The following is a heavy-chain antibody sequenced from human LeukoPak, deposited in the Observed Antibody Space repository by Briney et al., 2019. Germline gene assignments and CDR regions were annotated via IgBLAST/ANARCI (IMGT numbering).Heavy chain of an antibody. V-gene: IGHV4-59*01. Sequence: KPSETLSLTCTVSGGSISSYYWSWIRQPPGKGLEWIGYIYYSGSTNYNPSLKSRVTISVDTSKNQFSLKLSSVTAADTAVYYCASGSSWYDWFDPWGQGTLVTVSS. D-gene: IGHD6-13*01. CDR2: IYYSGST. J-gene: IGHJ5*02. CDR1: GGSISSYY. CDR3: ASGSSWYDWFDP.